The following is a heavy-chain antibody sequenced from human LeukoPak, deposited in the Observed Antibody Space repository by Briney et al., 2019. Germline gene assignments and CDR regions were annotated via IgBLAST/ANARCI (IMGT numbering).Heavy chain of an antibody. CDR3: ARDRGDYGDFNWFDP. CDR1: GGSISSYY. Sequence: PSETLSLTCTASGGSISSYYWSWIRQPPGKGLEWIGYIYYSGSTNYNPSLKSRVTISVDTSKNQFSLKLSSVTAADTAVYYCARDRGDYGDFNWFDPWGQGTLVTVSS. J-gene: IGHJ5*02. D-gene: IGHD4-17*01. V-gene: IGHV4-59*01. CDR2: IYYSGST.